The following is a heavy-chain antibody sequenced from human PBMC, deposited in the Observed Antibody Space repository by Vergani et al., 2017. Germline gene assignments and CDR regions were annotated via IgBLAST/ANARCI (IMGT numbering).Heavy chain of an antibody. Sequence: EVQLVESGGGVVQPGRSLRLSCAASGFTFSSYDMHWVRQATGKGLEWVSAIGTAGDTYYPGSVKGRFTISRENAKNSLYLQMNSLRAGDTAVYYCARGLWTGGHSWGTDYWGQGTLVTVSS. CDR1: GFTFSSYD. CDR3: ARGLWTGGHSWGTDY. V-gene: IGHV3-13*01. D-gene: IGHD3/OR15-3a*01. J-gene: IGHJ4*02. CDR2: IGTAGDT.